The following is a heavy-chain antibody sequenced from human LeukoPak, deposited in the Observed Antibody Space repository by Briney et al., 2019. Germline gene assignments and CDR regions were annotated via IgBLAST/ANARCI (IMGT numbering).Heavy chain of an antibody. J-gene: IGHJ4*02. CDR1: GFXFSTYA. V-gene: IGHV3-23*01. CDR2: ISDSGGAI. Sequence: GGSLRLSCAASGFXFSTYALNWVHQAPGKGLEWVSAISDSGGAIFYADSVKGRFTMSRDNSKKSLFLQMHSLRAEDTALYYCARIGSAAFTDYWGQGNLVTVSS. CDR3: ARIGSAAFTDY. D-gene: IGHD2-15*01.